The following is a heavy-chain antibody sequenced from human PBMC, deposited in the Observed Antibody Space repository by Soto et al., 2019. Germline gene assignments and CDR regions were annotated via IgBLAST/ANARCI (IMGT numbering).Heavy chain of an antibody. CDR1: GGTFSSYA. CDR2: IIPIFGTA. J-gene: IGHJ6*02. CDR3: ARDLNPNSSSWYEKYYYYYYGMDV. V-gene: IGHV1-69*13. Sequence: GASVKVSCKASGGTFSSYAISWVRQAPGQGLEWMGGIIPIFGTANYAQKFQGRVTITADESTSTAYMELSSLRSEDTAVYYCARDLNPNSSSWYEKYYYYYYGMDVWGQGTTVTVSS. D-gene: IGHD6-13*01.